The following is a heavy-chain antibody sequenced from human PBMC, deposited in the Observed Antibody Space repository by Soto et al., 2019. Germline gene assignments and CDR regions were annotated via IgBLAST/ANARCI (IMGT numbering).Heavy chain of an antibody. CDR3: ARLGAPCSGGSCYSVAFYYMDV. CDR2: IYYSGST. CDR1: GGSISSGGYY. D-gene: IGHD2-15*01. J-gene: IGHJ6*03. Sequence: PSETLSLTCTVSGGSISSGGYYWSWIRQHPGKGLEWIGYIYYSGSTNYNPSLKSRVTISVDTSKNQFSLKLSSVTAADTAVYYCARLGAPCSGGSCYSVAFYYMDVWGKGTTVTVSS. V-gene: IGHV4-61*08.